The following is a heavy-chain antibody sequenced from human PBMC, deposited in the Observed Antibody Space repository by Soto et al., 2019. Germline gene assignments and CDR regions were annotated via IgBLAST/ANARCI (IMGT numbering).Heavy chain of an antibody. CDR3: ASGGLQYGSGSRNWFDP. CDR1: GYTFTSYG. J-gene: IGHJ5*02. CDR2: ISAYNGNT. Sequence: ASVKVSCKASGYTFTSYGISWVRQAPGQGLEWMRWISAYNGNTNYAQKLQGRVTMTTDTSTSTAYMELRSLRSEDTAVYYCASGGLQYGSGSRNWFDPWGQGTLVTVSS. D-gene: IGHD3-10*01. V-gene: IGHV1-18*01.